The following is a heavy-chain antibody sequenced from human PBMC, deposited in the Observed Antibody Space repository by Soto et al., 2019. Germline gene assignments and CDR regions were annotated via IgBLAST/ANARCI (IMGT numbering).Heavy chain of an antibody. Sequence: SETLSLTCTVSGGSMNAHFWSWIRQSAGKGLEWIGHIYISGTTMYNPSLKSRVTMSVDPPKNQLSLKLTSVTAADTAVYYCARINGGSPDFWGQGALVTVSS. CDR1: GGSMNAHF. CDR2: IYISGTT. V-gene: IGHV4-4*07. D-gene: IGHD2-15*01. J-gene: IGHJ4*02. CDR3: ARINGGSPDF.